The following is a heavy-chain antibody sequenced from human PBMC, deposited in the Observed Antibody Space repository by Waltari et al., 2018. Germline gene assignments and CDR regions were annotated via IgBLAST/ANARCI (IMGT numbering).Heavy chain of an antibody. Sequence: EVQLVDSGGGLVQPGGSLRLSCAASGFTFSSFTMAWVRQAPGKGLEWISYITTSRATYYADSVKGRFTISRDNARNSLYLQMNSLTVEDTAVYYCARGGDGYNGGGYWGQGALVTVSS. CDR1: GFTFSSFT. V-gene: IGHV3-48*04. CDR3: ARGGDGYNGGGY. CDR2: ITTSRAT. D-gene: IGHD5-12*01. J-gene: IGHJ4*02.